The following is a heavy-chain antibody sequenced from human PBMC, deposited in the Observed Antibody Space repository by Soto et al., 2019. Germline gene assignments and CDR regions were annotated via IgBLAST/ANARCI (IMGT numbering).Heavy chain of an antibody. CDR3: ARPSGLIAAATSSWYFDL. J-gene: IGHJ2*01. CDR1: GYSFSSYW. Sequence: PGESLKISCKGSGYSFSSYWIGWVRQMPGKGLEWMGIIYPGDSDTRYSPSFQGQVTISVDKSINTAYLQWSSLKASDTAIYYCARPSGLIAAATSSWYFDLWGRGTLVTVYS. D-gene: IGHD6-25*01. CDR2: IYPGDSDT. V-gene: IGHV5-51*01.